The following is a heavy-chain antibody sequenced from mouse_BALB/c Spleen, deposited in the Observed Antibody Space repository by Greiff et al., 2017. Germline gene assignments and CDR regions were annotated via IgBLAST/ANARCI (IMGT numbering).Heavy chain of an antibody. CDR2: IYPGDGDT. Sequence: QVQLQQSGAELARPGASVKLSCKASGYTFTSYWMQWVKQRPGQGLEWIGAIYPGDGDTRYTQKFKGKATLTVDKSSSTAYMELRSLTSEDSAVYYCARAYYGSSYYYAMDYWGQGTSVTVSS. J-gene: IGHJ4*01. CDR1: GYTFTSYW. D-gene: IGHD1-1*01. CDR3: ARAYYGSSYYYAMDY. V-gene: IGHV1-87*01.